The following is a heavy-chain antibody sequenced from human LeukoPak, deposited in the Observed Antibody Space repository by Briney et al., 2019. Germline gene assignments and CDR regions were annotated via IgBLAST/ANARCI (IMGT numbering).Heavy chain of an antibody. Sequence: SETLSLTCTVSGGSIRSYYWSWIRQHPGKGLEWIGYIYYSGSTYYNPSLKSRVTISVDTSKNQFSLKLSSVTAADTAVYYCARGPSAVVADFDYWGQGTLVTVSS. CDR3: ARGPSAVVADFDY. V-gene: IGHV4-31*03. CDR1: GGSIRSYY. J-gene: IGHJ4*02. CDR2: IYYSGST. D-gene: IGHD5-12*01.